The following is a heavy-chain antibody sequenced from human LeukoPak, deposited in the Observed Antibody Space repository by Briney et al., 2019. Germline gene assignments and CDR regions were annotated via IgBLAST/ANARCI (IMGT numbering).Heavy chain of an antibody. CDR1: GYSFTSYW. J-gene: IGHJ4*02. D-gene: IGHD3-22*01. CDR2: LYPADSDT. CDR3: ARDIDSRFDY. V-gene: IGHV5-51*01. Sequence: GESLKISCMGSGYSFTSYWIGWVRQMPGKGLEWMGILYPADSDTRYSSSFQRKVTISADKSISTAYLQWSSLKASDTAMYFCARDIDSRFDYWGQGTLVTVSS.